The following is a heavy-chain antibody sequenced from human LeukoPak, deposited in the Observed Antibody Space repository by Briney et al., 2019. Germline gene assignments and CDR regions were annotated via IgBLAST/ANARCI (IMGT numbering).Heavy chain of an antibody. CDR1: GYTFTSYY. CDR2: INPSGGST. J-gene: IGHJ4*02. V-gene: IGHV1-46*01. D-gene: IGHD4-17*01. CDR3: ASPGETRYGELDY. Sequence: ASVKVSCKASGYTFTSYYMHWVRQAPGQGLEWMGIINPSGGSTSYAQKFQGRVTMTRDMSTSTVYMELSSLRSGDTAVYYCASPGETRYGELDYWGQGTLVTVSS.